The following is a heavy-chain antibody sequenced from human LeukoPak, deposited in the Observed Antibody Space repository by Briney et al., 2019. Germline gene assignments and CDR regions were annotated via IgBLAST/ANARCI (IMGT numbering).Heavy chain of an antibody. CDR2: AYTGGNT. Sequence: HPGGSLRLSCAVSGFTVSSNYMSWVRQAPGKGLEWVSVAYTGGNTYYADSVKGRFTISRDKSKNTLYLQMNSLRAEDTAVYYCARDRDYYDRNGFYSYYFDYWGQGTLVTVSS. J-gene: IGHJ4*02. CDR3: ARDRDYYDRNGFYSYYFDY. D-gene: IGHD3-22*01. V-gene: IGHV3-66*01. CDR1: GFTVSSNY.